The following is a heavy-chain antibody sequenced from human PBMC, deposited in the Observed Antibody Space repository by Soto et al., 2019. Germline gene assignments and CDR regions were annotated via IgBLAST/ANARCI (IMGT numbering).Heavy chain of an antibody. J-gene: IGHJ6*02. D-gene: IGHD3-10*01. V-gene: IGHV4-4*07. CDR2: IDTSGTT. CDR1: GGSISSYY. CDR3: ARGPRGYVYYHGMDV. Sequence: LSLTCTVSGGSISSYYVSWIRQSAGKGLEWIGRIDTSGTTNYNPSLKSRVTMSVDASKNHFSLNLSSVTAADTAVYYCARGPRGYVYYHGMDVWGQGTTVTVSS.